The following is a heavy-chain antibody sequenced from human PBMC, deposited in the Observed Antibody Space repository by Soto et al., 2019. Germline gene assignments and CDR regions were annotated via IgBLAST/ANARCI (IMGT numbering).Heavy chain of an antibody. J-gene: IGHJ6*02. D-gene: IGHD3-10*01. Sequence: QVRLVQSGAEVKKPGASVKVSCKASGYTFTSYDINWVRQATGQGLEWMGWMNPNSGKTGYAQKFQGRVTMTRNTPISTADMALSSLRAEDTAVYYCAIDSMVLGVASASYYYGMVFWGQGTTVTVSS. CDR1: GYTFTSYD. V-gene: IGHV1-8*01. CDR2: MNPNSGKT. CDR3: AIDSMVLGVASASYYYGMVF.